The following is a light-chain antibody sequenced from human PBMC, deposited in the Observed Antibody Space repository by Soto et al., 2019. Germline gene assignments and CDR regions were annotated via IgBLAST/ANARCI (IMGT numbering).Light chain of an antibody. Sequence: QAVVTQPPSVSGAPGQRATISCTGSSSNTGADYDVHWYQHLPGSAPKLLIYDNNIRPSGVPDRFSGSKSGTSASLAITGLQAEDEGDYYCQSYDSSLSNLVVFGGGTKLTVL. CDR2: DNN. CDR3: QSYDSSLSNLVV. CDR1: SSNTGADYD. J-gene: IGLJ2*01. V-gene: IGLV1-40*01.